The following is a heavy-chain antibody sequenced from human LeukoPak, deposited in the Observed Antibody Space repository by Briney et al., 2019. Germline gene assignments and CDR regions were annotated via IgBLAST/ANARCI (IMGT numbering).Heavy chain of an antibody. Sequence: ASVKASCKASGYTFTSYGISWVRRAPGQGLEWMGWISAYNGNTNYAQKLQGRVTMTTDTSTSTAYMELRSLRSDDTAVYYCAIAVREPHYYYSYMDVWGKGTTVTVSS. D-gene: IGHD3-10*02. CDR1: GYTFTSYG. CDR3: AIAVREPHYYYSYMDV. J-gene: IGHJ6*03. CDR2: ISAYNGNT. V-gene: IGHV1-18*01.